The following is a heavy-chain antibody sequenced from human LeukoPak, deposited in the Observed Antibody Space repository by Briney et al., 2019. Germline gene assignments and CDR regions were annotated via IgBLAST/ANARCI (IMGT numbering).Heavy chain of an antibody. Sequence: GASVKLSCKASGYTFTGYYMHWVRQAPGQGLEWMGWINPNSGGTNYAQKFQGRVTMTRDTSISTAYMELSRLRSDDTAVYCCARVPAASYYYYYYMDVWGKGTTVTLSS. CDR3: ARVPAASYYYYYYMDV. J-gene: IGHJ6*03. CDR1: GYTFTGYY. V-gene: IGHV1-2*02. D-gene: IGHD2-2*01. CDR2: INPNSGGT.